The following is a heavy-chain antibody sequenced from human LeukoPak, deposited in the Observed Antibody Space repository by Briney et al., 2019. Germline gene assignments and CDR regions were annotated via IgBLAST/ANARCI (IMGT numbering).Heavy chain of an antibody. J-gene: IGHJ4*02. CDR3: GRDRGSYSTYFAY. D-gene: IGHD1-26*01. CDR1: GGSISSGSYY. CDR2: IYTSGST. V-gene: IGHV4-61*02. Sequence: SETLSLTCTVSGGSISSGSYYWSWIRQPAGKGLEWIGRIYTSGSTNYNPSLKSRVTISVDKSKNQFSLKLSSVTAADTAVYYGGRDRGSYSTYFAYGGQEPL.